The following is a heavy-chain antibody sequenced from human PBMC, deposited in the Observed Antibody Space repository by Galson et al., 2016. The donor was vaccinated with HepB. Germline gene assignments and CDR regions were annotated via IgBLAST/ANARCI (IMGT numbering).Heavy chain of an antibody. D-gene: IGHD3-3*01. CDR3: ARRPITNFRVVRRNLYYGMDV. CDR2: IFNTGGT. J-gene: IGHJ6*02. Sequence: SETLSLTCAVSGDSINSTHWWTWVRQSPSKGLEWIGEIFNTGGTNYNPSLNSRVTISVDKTKNQFSLKLSSVTAADTAAYYCARRPITNFRVVRRNLYYGMDVWGQGTTVTVSS. V-gene: IGHV4-4*02. CDR1: GDSINSTHW.